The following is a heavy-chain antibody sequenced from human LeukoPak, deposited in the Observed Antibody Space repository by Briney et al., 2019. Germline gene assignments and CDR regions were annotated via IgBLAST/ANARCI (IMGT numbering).Heavy chain of an antibody. Sequence: PSETLSLTCTVSGGSVSSGSYYWSWIRQPPGKGLEWIGYIYYSGSTNYNPSLKSRVTISVDTSKNQFSLKLSSVTAADTAVYYCARVHSAGEGDFDYWGQGTLVTVSS. D-gene: IGHD6-13*01. J-gene: IGHJ4*02. CDR2: IYYSGST. CDR1: GGSVSSGSYY. CDR3: ARVHSAGEGDFDY. V-gene: IGHV4-61*01.